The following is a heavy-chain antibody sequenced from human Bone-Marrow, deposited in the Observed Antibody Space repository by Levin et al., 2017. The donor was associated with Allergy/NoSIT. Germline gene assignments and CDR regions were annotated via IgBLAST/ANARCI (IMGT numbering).Heavy chain of an antibody. V-gene: IGHV3-21*01. J-gene: IGHJ4*02. Sequence: GGSLRLSCAASGFTFSSYSMNWVRQAPGKGLEWVSSISSSSSYIYYADSVKGRFTISRDNAKNSLYLQMNSLRAEDTAVYYCARIPRSSGWYPHRWGQGTLVTVSS. CDR3: ARIPRSSGWYPHR. D-gene: IGHD6-19*01. CDR2: ISSSSSYI. CDR1: GFTFSSYS.